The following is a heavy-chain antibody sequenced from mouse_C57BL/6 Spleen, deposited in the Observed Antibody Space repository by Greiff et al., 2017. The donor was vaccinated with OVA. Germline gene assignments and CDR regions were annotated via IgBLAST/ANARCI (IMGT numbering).Heavy chain of an antibody. V-gene: IGHV1-81*01. J-gene: IGHJ4*01. CDR1: GYTFTSYG. CDR2: IYPRSGNT. Sequence: VQLKESGAELARPGASVKLSCKASGYTFTSYGISWVKQRTGQGLEWIGEIYPRSGNTYYNEKFKGKATLTADKSSSTAYMELRSLTSEDSAVYFCARSETYYDFPYYAMDYWGQGTSVTVSS. CDR3: ARSETYYDFPYYAMDY. D-gene: IGHD2-4*01.